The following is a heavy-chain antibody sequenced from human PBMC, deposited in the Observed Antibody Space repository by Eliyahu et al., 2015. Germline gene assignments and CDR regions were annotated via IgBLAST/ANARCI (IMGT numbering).Heavy chain of an antibody. CDR2: IWYDGSSK. J-gene: IGHJ5*02. Sequence: QVHLVESGGGVVQPGRALRLSCAASGFPFSXXXXXWXRXXPGRGLEGVAVIWYDGSSKYYADSVKGRFTISRDNSKNTLYLQMNNLRAEDTAVYYCASAPYSDYGDKTLNWFDPWGQGTLVTVSS. CDR3: ASAPYSDYGDKTLNWFDP. CDR1: GFPFSXXX. D-gene: IGHD4-17*01. V-gene: IGHV3-33*01.